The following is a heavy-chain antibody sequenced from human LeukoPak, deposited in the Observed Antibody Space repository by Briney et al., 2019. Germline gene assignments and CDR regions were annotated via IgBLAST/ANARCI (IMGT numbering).Heavy chain of an antibody. CDR2: ISAYNGNT. Sequence: GASVKVSCKASGYTFTSYGISWVRQAPGQGLEWMGWISAYNGNTNYAQKLQGRVTMTTDTSTSTAYMELSSLRSEDTAVYYCARGPGYYYDSSGYSFIDYWGQGTLVTVSS. V-gene: IGHV1-18*01. CDR3: ARGPGYYYDSSGYSFIDY. D-gene: IGHD3-22*01. J-gene: IGHJ4*02. CDR1: GYTFTSYG.